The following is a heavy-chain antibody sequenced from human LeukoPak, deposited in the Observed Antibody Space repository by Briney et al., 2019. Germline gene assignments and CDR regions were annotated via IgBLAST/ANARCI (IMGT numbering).Heavy chain of an antibody. CDR1: GGSISSGGYS. J-gene: IGHJ4*02. CDR3: ARWVRTDDIGSSFYFFDF. Sequence: PSQTLSLTCAVSGGSISSGGYSWSWIRQPPGKGLEWIGYIYHSGSTYYNPSLKSRVTISVDRSKNQFSLKLSSVTAADTAVYYCARWVRTDDIGSSFYFFDFWGQGTLVTVSS. V-gene: IGHV4-30-2*01. D-gene: IGHD2-15*01. CDR2: IYHSGST.